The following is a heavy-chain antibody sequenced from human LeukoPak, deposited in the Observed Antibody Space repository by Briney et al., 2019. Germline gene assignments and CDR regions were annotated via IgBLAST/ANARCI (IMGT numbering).Heavy chain of an antibody. V-gene: IGHV4-61*02. CDR3: ARVTTGGYYNC. CDR1: GGSISSGTYY. J-gene: IGHJ4*02. D-gene: IGHD3-22*01. CDR2: IYTTGST. Sequence: PSQTLSVTCTVSGGSISSGTYYWTWIRQPAGKGLEWIGRIYTTGSTNYNPSLKSRVTMSTDTSKNQFSLKLSSVTAADTAVYYCARVTTGGYYNCWGQGTLVTVSS.